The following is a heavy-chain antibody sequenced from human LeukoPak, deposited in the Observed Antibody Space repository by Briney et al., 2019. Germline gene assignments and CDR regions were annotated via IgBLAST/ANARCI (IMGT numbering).Heavy chain of an antibody. V-gene: IGHV3-23*01. D-gene: IGHD6-13*01. J-gene: IGHJ4*02. CDR3: AKGGPYSSNWRTFDC. CDR2: ISGSGGST. Sequence: GGSLRLSCAASGFTFSSYVMSWVRQAPGKGLEWVSTISGSGGSTSYADSVKGRFTISRDNSKTTLSLQVNSLRAEDTAVYYCAKGGPYSSNWRTFDCWGQGTLVTVSS. CDR1: GFTFSSYV.